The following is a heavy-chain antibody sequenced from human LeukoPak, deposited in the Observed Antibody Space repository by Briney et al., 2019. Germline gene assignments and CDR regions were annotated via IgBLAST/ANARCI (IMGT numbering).Heavy chain of an antibody. D-gene: IGHD1-26*01. J-gene: IGHJ4*02. CDR3: ARRPNIGSYANLDY. Sequence: ASVKVSCKASEYTFTGYYMHWVRQAPGQGLEWMGWINPNSGGTNYAQKFQGRVTMTRDTSISTTYMELSRLRSDDTAVYYCARRPNIGSYANLDYWGQGTLVTVSS. CDR2: INPNSGGT. CDR1: EYTFTGYY. V-gene: IGHV1-2*02.